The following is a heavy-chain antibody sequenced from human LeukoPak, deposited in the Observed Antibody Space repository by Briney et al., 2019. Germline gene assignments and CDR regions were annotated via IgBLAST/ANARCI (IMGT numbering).Heavy chain of an antibody. CDR3: ARGYCSGGSCYPNWFDP. CDR2: IGSSSSYI. CDR1: GFTFSSYS. D-gene: IGHD2-15*01. J-gene: IGHJ5*02. V-gene: IGHV3-21*01. Sequence: GGSLRLSCAASGFTFSSYSMNWVRQAPGKGLEWVSSIGSSSSYIYYADSVKGRFTISRDNAKNSLYLQMNSLRAEDTAVYYCARGYCSGGSCYPNWFDPWGQGTLVTVSS.